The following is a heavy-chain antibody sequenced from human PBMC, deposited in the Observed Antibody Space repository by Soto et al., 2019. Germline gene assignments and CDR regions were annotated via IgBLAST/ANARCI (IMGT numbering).Heavy chain of an antibody. D-gene: IGHD6-19*01. CDR3: AIRPQQWRPQEYYYYMDV. CDR2: IYYSGST. J-gene: IGHJ6*03. CDR1: GGSISSSSYY. V-gene: IGHV4-39*01. Sequence: QLQLQESGPGLVKPSETLSLTCTVSGGSISSSSYYWGWIRQPPGKGLEWIGSIYYSGSTYYNPSLKSRVTISVDKSKNQFPLKLRSVTAADTAVDYCAIRPQQWRPQEYYYYMDVWGKGTTVTVSS.